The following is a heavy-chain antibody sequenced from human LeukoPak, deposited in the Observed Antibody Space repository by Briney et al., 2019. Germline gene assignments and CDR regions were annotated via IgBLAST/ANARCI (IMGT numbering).Heavy chain of an antibody. CDR3: SRGSGWLSVY. CDR1: GFTFGDYL. CDR2: ISGGTA. D-gene: IGHD6-19*01. V-gene: IGHV3-49*03. J-gene: IGHJ4*02. Sequence: GGSLRLSCTASGFTFGDYLMSWFRQAPGKGLEWIGFISGGTAEYAASVKGRFTISRDDSTSIAYLQMNSLTTEDTAVYYCSRGSGWLSVYWGQGTLVTVSS.